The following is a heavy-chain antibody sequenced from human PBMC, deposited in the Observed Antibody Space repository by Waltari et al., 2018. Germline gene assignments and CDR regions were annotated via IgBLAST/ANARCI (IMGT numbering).Heavy chain of an antibody. CDR1: GYTFTSYY. V-gene: IGHV1-46*01. D-gene: IGHD3-10*01. CDR2: INPSGGST. J-gene: IGHJ6*02. Sequence: QVQLVQSGAEVKKPGASVKVSCKASGYTFTSYYMHWVRQAPGQGLEWMGRINPSGGSTSYAQKFQGRVTMTSDTSTSTGYMELSSLRSEDTAVYYCAGGDLWFREFPLYYYYYGMDVWGQWTTVTVSS. CDR3: AGGDLWFREFPLYYYYYGMDV.